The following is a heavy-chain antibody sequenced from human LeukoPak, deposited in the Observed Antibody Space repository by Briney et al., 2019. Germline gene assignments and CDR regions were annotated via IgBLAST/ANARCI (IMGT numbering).Heavy chain of an antibody. CDR2: INHSGST. Sequence: PSETLFLTCAVYGGSFSGYYWSWIRQPPGKGLEWIGEINHSGSTNYNPSLKSRVTISVDTSKNQFSLKLSSVTAADTAVYYCARGRSNVLRFLEWLPEAPPIFDYWGQGTLVTVSS. CDR1: GGSFSGYY. D-gene: IGHD3-3*01. J-gene: IGHJ4*02. CDR3: ARGRSNVLRFLEWLPEAPPIFDY. V-gene: IGHV4-34*01.